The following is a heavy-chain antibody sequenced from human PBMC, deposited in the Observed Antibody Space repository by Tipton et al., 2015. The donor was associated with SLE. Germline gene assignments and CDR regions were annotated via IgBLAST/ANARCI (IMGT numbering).Heavy chain of an antibody. CDR2: ICNSVNI. CDR1: GASISSHC. Sequence: TLSLTCTVSGASISSHCCCWIRQPPGKGLEWIGYICNSVNINYIPSLKSRVTISADTSKNQISLKLTSVTAADTAVFYCARGSVRADDYWGQGTLVTVSS. J-gene: IGHJ4*02. V-gene: IGHV4-59*11. CDR3: ARGSVRADDY. D-gene: IGHD4-23*01.